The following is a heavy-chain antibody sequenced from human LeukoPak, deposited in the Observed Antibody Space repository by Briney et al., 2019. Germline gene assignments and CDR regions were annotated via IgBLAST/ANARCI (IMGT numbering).Heavy chain of an antibody. CDR1: GYTFTGYY. V-gene: IGHV1-2*06. J-gene: IGHJ4*02. Sequence: GASVKVSCKASGYTFTGYYMHWVRQARGQGLEWMGRINPNSGGTNYAQKFQGRVTMTRDTSISTAYMGLSRLRSDDTAVYYCARENIRRGYSYGYPDYWGQGTLVTVSS. CDR2: INPNSGGT. CDR3: ARENIRRGYSYGYPDY. D-gene: IGHD5-18*01.